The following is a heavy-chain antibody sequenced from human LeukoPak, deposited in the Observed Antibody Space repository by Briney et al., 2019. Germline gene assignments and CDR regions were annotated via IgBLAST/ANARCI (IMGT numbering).Heavy chain of an antibody. D-gene: IGHD2-2*02. CDR1: GFTFSTYA. Sequence: GGSLRLSCAASGFTFSTYAMSWVRQAPGKGLEWVSTISGSGDNTYYADSVKGRFTISRDNSKNTLFLQMNSLRAEDTAVYFCAKDLWCTVVIPGAILFHYWGQGTLVTVSS. J-gene: IGHJ4*02. CDR3: AKDLWCTVVIPGAILFHY. V-gene: IGHV3-23*01. CDR2: ISGSGDNT.